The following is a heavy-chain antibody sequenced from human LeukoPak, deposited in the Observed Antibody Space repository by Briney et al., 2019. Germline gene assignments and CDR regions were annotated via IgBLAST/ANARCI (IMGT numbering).Heavy chain of an antibody. CDR2: IYTSGST. V-gene: IGHV4-4*07. CDR3: ARSLGYYYDSSGPYYFDY. Sequence: SETLSLTCTVSGGSISSYYWSWIRQPAGKGLEWIGRIYTSGSTNYNPSLKSRVTISVDTSKNQFSLKLSSVTAADTAVYYCARSLGYYYDSSGPYYFDYWGQGTLVTVSS. CDR1: GGSISSYY. D-gene: IGHD3-22*01. J-gene: IGHJ4*02.